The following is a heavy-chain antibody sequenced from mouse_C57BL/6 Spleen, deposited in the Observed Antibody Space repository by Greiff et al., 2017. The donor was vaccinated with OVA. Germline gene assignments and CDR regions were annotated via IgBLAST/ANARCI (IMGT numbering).Heavy chain of an antibody. D-gene: IGHD1-1*01. Sequence: VKLVESGPGLVQPSQSLSITCTVSGFSLTSYGVHWVRQSPGKGLEWLGVIWRGGSTDYNAAFMSRLSITKDNSKSQVFFKMNSLQADDTAIYYCATLFTTGVPHFDYWGQGTTLTVSS. CDR1: GFSLTSYG. V-gene: IGHV2-5*01. J-gene: IGHJ2*01. CDR3: ATLFTTGVPHFDY. CDR2: IWRGGST.